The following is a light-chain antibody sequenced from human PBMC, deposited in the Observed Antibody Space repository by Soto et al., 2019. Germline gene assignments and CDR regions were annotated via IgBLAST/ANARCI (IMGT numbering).Light chain of an antibody. CDR3: QQYGSSPPYT. J-gene: IGKJ2*01. CDR2: GSS. V-gene: IGKV3-20*01. CDR1: QSFSNNY. Sequence: EVVLTQSPGTLSLSPGERATLSCRASQSFSNNYCAWYQQKPGQAPRLLIFGSSDRATGIPDRFSGSGSGTDFTLTISRLEPEDFAVYYCQQYGSSPPYTFGQGTKLEIK.